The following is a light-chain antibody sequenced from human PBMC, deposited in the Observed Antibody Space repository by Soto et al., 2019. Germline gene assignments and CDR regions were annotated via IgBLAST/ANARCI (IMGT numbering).Light chain of an antibody. Sequence: QSALTQPASVSGSPGQSITISCTGTSSDVGAYNYVSWYQQHPGKAPKLMIYDVINRPSGVSNRFSGSKSGNTASLTISGLQAEDEADYYCSSYTSSSTQVFGTGNKLTVL. CDR2: DVI. J-gene: IGLJ1*01. CDR1: SSDVGAYNY. V-gene: IGLV2-14*03. CDR3: SSYTSSSTQV.